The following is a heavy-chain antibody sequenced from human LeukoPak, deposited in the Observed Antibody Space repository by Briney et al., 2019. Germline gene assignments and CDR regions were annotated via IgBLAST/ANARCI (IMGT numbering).Heavy chain of an antibody. V-gene: IGHV3-23*01. CDR3: AKVVGFGGFDYYYYMDV. Sequence: GGTLRLSCAASGFTFSSYGMSWVRQAPGKGLEWVSAISGSGGSTSYADSVKGRFTISRDNSKNTLYMQMNSLRAEDTAVYYCAKVVGFGGFDYYYYMDVWGKGTTVTISS. D-gene: IGHD3-10*01. J-gene: IGHJ6*03. CDR1: GFTFSSYG. CDR2: ISGSGGST.